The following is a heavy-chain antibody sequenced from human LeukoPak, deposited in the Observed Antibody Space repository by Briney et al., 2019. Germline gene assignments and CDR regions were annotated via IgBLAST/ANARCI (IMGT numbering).Heavy chain of an antibody. CDR3: ARGHSSSWYYFDY. CDR1: GGSISNYY. Sequence: PSETLSLTCTVSGGSISNYYWSWIRQPPGKGLEWIGYIYYSGSTDYNPSLKSRVTISIDTSKNQFSPKLSSVTAADTAVYYCARGHSSSWYYFDYWGQGTLVTVSS. D-gene: IGHD6-13*01. CDR2: IYYSGST. J-gene: IGHJ4*02. V-gene: IGHV4-59*01.